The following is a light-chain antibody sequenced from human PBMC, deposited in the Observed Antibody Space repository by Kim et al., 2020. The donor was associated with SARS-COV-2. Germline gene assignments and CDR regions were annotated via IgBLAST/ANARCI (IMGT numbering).Light chain of an antibody. J-gene: IGLJ3*02. V-gene: IGLV2-14*03. CDR3: SSYSSTITWV. Sequence: PLQSITSPCTGTSSDVGFNYVCWYQQHPGKAPRLIIYDVTKRPSGVSDRFSGSKSGNTVSLIISGLQPEDEADYYCSSYSSTITWVFGGGTQLTVL. CDR2: DVT. CDR1: SSDVGFNY.